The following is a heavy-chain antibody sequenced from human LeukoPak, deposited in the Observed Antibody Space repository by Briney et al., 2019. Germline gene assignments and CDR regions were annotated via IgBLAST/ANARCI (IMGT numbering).Heavy chain of an antibody. Sequence: GASVKVSCKASGYSFISYGISWVRQAPGQGLEWMGWMNPNSGNTGYAQKFQGRVTMTRNTSISTAYMELSSLRSEDTAVYYCARRSGSYSNFDIWGQGTMVTVSS. CDR3: ARRSGSYSNFDI. D-gene: IGHD3-10*01. CDR1: GYSFISYG. V-gene: IGHV1-8*01. J-gene: IGHJ3*02. CDR2: MNPNSGNT.